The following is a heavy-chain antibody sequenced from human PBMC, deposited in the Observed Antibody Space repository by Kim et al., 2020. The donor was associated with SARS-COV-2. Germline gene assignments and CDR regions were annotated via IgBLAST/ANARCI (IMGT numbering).Heavy chain of an antibody. Sequence: GGSLRLSCAASGFTFSGSAMHWVRQASGKGLEWVGRVRTKASSYGTTYSASVKGRFTISRDDSKNMAYLQMNSLKTEDTAVYYCTKHEPTTLYAFDIWGQGTTVTVSS. V-gene: IGHV3-73*01. D-gene: IGHD1-26*01. J-gene: IGHJ3*02. CDR3: TKHEPTTLYAFDI. CDR2: VRTKASSYGT. CDR1: GFTFSGSA.